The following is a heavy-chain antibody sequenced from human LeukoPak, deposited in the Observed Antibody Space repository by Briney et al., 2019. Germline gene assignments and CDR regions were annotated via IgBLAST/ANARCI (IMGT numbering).Heavy chain of an antibody. CDR1: GFTFSSYY. J-gene: IGHJ5*02. CDR3: ARGHDILTGYGPLSFDP. D-gene: IGHD3-9*01. Sequence: GGSLSLSCAASGFTFSSYYMTWVRLPPGKGLEWVANIKQDGSEKYYVDSVKGRFTISRDNAKNSLYLQMNSLTAEDTAVYYCARGHDILTGYGPLSFDPWGQGTLVTVSS. CDR2: IKQDGSEK. V-gene: IGHV3-7*01.